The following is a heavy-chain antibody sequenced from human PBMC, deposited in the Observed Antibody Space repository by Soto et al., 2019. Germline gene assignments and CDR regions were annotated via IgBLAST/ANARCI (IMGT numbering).Heavy chain of an antibody. CDR3: ARARQYCSSSSCYLDP. J-gene: IGHJ5*02. D-gene: IGHD2-2*01. CDR2: IHHSGST. Sequence: NPSETLSLTCAVSGDSISSANWWNWFRQAPGKGLEWIGEIHHSGSTNYNPSLKSRVTISVDKSKNQVSLKVNSVTAADTAVYYCARARQYCSSSSCYLDPWGQGTLVTVSS. V-gene: IGHV4-4*02. CDR1: GDSISSANW.